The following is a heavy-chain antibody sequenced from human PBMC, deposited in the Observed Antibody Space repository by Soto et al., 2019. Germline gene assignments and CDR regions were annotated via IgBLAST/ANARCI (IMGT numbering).Heavy chain of an antibody. CDR1: GFTFSSYG. V-gene: IGHV3-30*18. D-gene: IGHD3-3*01. CDR3: AKDSGGDDFWSGYTRV. CDR2: ISYDGSNK. Sequence: GGSLRLSCAASGFTFSSYGMHWVRQAPGKGLEWVAVISYDGSNKYYADSVKGRFTISRDNSKNTLYLQMNSLRAEDTAVYYCAKDSGGDDFWSGYTRVWGQGTLVTVSS. J-gene: IGHJ4*02.